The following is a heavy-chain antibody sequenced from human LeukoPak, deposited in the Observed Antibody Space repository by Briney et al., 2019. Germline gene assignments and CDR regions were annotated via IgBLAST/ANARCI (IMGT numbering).Heavy chain of an antibody. V-gene: IGHV3-33*01. J-gene: IGHJ1*01. D-gene: IGHD3-22*01. CDR2: IWYDGSNK. CDR3: AREYDYYDSSGYLQYFQH. Sequence: GGSLRLSCAASGFTFSIYGMHWVRQAPGKGLEWVAVIWYDGSNKYYADSVKGRFTISRDNSKNTLYLQMNSLRAEDTAVYYCAREYDYYDSSGYLQYFQHWGQGTLVTVSS. CDR1: GFTFSIYG.